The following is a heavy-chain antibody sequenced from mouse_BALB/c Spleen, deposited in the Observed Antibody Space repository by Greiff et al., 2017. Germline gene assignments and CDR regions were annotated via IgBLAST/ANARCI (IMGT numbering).Heavy chain of an antibody. Sequence: EVKVVESGGGLVKPGGSLKLSCAASGFTFSSYAMSWVRQSPEKRLEWVAEISSGGSYTYYPDTVTGRFTISRDNAKNTLYLEMSSLRSEDTAMYYCARDNYGSSRCFAYWGQGTLVTVSA. J-gene: IGHJ3*01. V-gene: IGHV5-9-4*01. CDR1: GFTFSSYA. CDR2: ISSGGSYT. CDR3: ARDNYGSSRCFAY. D-gene: IGHD1-1*01.